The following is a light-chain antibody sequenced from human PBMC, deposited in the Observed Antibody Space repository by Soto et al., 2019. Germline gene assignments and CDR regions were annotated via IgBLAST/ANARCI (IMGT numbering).Light chain of an antibody. Sequence: QSALTQPRSVSGSPGQSVTISCTGTSSDVGGYNYVSWYQRHPDKAPKFMIYDVSERPSGAPDRFSGSKSGNTASLTISGLQAEDEADYYCCSYAGNYYVFGTGTKVTVL. CDR2: DVS. J-gene: IGLJ1*01. CDR3: CSYAGNYYV. V-gene: IGLV2-11*01. CDR1: SSDVGGYNY.